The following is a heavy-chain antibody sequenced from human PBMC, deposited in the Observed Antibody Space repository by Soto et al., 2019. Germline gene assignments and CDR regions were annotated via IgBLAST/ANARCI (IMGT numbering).Heavy chain of an antibody. V-gene: IGHV3-33*01. Sequence: QVQLVESGGGVVQPGRSLRLSCAASGFTFSIYGMHWVRQAPGKGLEWVAVIWFDGSNKYYADSVKGRFTISRDNSKNTLYLQMNRLRAEDTAVYYCARVGITGTTSRGFDYWGQGTLVTVSS. J-gene: IGHJ4*02. D-gene: IGHD1-20*01. CDR3: ARVGITGTTSRGFDY. CDR1: GFTFSIYG. CDR2: IWFDGSNK.